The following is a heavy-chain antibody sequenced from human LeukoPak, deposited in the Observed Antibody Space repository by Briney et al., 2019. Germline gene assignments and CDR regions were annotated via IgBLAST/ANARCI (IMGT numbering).Heavy chain of an antibody. D-gene: IGHD6-19*01. CDR2: IAYDGSHK. J-gene: IGHJ4*02. V-gene: IGHV3-30*12. CDR1: GFTFSSYG. Sequence: GGSLRLSCAASGFTFSSYGMHWVRQAPGKGLGCVTLIAYDGSHKDYADSVKGRFTISRDNSKNTLYLQMNSLKTEDTAVYYCTTEQWLKHFDYWGQGTLVTVSS. CDR3: TTEQWLKHFDY.